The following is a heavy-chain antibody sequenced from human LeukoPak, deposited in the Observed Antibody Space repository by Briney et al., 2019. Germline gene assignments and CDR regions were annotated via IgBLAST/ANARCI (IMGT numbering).Heavy chain of an antibody. D-gene: IGHD6-13*01. CDR3: AKDFRSSWLYYFGMDV. Sequence: GGSLRLSCEASGFTFDDYAMHWVRQAPGEGLEWVSLISWVGDTTYYADSVKGGFTISRDNRKDSLYLQMNSLRAEDTALYYCAKDFRSSWLYYFGMDVWGKGTTVTVSS. CDR2: ISWVGDTT. CDR1: GFTFDDYA. V-gene: IGHV3-43D*04. J-gene: IGHJ6*04.